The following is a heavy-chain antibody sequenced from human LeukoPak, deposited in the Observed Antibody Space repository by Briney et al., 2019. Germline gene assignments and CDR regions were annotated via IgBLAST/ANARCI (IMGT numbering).Heavy chain of an antibody. J-gene: IGHJ5*02. CDR1: GYTFTGYY. CDR3: ARGRPRIVGATLEEA. CDR2: INPNSGGT. V-gene: IGHV1-2*02. D-gene: IGHD1-26*01. Sequence: GASVKVSCKASGYTFTGYYMHWVRQAPGQGLEWMGWINPNSGGTNYAQKFQGRVTMTRDTSISTAYMELSRLRSDDTAVYYCARGRPRIVGATLEEAWGQGTLVTVSS.